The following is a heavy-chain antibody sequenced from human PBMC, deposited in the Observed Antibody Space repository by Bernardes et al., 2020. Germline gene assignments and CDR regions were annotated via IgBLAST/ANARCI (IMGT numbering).Heavy chain of an antibody. Sequence: SETLSLTCAVSGYSISSVYYWGCILQPPGKGLEWIGSIYYSGSTYHNPSLKSRVTISVDTSKNQFSLNLNSVTAADTAVYYCAREVMATIDYWGQGTLVTVPS. CDR2: IYYSGST. J-gene: IGHJ4*02. CDR1: GYSISSVYY. CDR3: AREVMATIDY. D-gene: IGHD5-12*01. V-gene: IGHV4-38-2*02.